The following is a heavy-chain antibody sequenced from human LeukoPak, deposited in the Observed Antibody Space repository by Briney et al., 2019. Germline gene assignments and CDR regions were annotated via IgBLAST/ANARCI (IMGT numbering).Heavy chain of an antibody. Sequence: GGSLRLSCAASGFTFSNYAMHWVRQAPGKGLEWVAFISYDGSNKYEADSVKGRFTTSRDNSYSTLYLQMNSLRPEDTAVYYCAELGITMIGGVWGKGTTVTISS. J-gene: IGHJ6*04. CDR3: AELGITMIGGV. CDR1: GFTFSNYA. D-gene: IGHD3-10*02. CDR2: ISYDGSNK. V-gene: IGHV3-30*18.